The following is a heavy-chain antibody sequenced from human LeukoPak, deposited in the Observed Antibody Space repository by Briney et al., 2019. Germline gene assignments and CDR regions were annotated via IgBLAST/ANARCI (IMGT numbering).Heavy chain of an antibody. CDR2: IDPSDSST. CDR3: ARHGGGSTNFDY. V-gene: IGHV5-10-1*01. CDR1: GYSFTSYW. J-gene: IGHJ4*02. D-gene: IGHD1-26*01. Sequence: GESLRISCKGSGYSFTSYWINWVRQMPGKGLEWMGRIDPSDSSTNYSPSFQGHVTISADKSITTAYLQWSSLKASDTAMYYWARHGGGSTNFDYGGRGTLVTVSS.